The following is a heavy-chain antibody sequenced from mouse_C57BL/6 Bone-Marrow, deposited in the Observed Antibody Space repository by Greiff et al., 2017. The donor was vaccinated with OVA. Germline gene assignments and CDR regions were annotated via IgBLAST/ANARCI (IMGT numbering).Heavy chain of an antibody. D-gene: IGHD2-4*01. CDR2: IDPSDSYT. CDR1: GYTFTSYW. V-gene: IGHV1-69*01. J-gene: IGHJ2*01. Sequence: VQLQQPGAELVMPGASVKLSCKASGYTFTSYWMHWVKQRPGQGLEWIGEIDPSDSYTNYNQKFKGKSTLTVDKSSSTAYMQLSSLTSEDSAVYYCAREGNYDYNVDYWGHGTTLTVSS. CDR3: AREGNYDYNVDY.